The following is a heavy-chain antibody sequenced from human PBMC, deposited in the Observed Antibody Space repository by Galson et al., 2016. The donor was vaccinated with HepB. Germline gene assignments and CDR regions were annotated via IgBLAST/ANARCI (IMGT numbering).Heavy chain of an antibody. CDR2: VNPDTGDT. CDR3: ARPYYSSASYDRFDF. D-gene: IGHD3-16*01. J-gene: IGHJ4*02. CDR1: GYTFSGYY. V-gene: IGHV1-2*02. Sequence: SVTVSCKASGYTFSGYYVHWVRQAPGQGLEWMGCVNPDTGDTTYGDKSQGRVTLTRDRSINTAFLELRSLRYDDTAIYYCARPYYSSASYDRFDFWGQGSLGTVAS.